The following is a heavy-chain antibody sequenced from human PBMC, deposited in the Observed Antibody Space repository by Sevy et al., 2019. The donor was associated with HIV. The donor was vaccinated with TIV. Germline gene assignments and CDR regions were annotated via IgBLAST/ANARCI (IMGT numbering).Heavy chain of an antibody. CDR3: AREGCTKPHDY. CDR2: LSFGCGEI. D-gene: IGHD2-8*01. V-gene: IGHV3-23*01. J-gene: IGHJ4*02. Sequence: GGSLRLSCAASGFTFSKYSMSWVRQPPGKGLEWVSTLSFGCGEINYADSVKGHFTISRDNSKNSLYLQMNNLRAEDTAVYYCAREGCTKPHDYWGQGTLVTVSS. CDR1: GFTFSKYS.